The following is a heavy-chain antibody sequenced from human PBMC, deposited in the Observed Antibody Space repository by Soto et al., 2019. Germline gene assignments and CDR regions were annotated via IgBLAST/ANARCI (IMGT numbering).Heavy chain of an antibody. Sequence: SETLSLTCAVSGASITHYYWNWIRQSPGKGLEWIVSFSSTGSTVYNPSLGSRVTISLDTSKNQFSLTLNSVTAADTAVYYCAGQPTAGSYYDLGSYYYYYAMDVWGQGTTVTVSS. CDR1: GASITHYY. J-gene: IGHJ6*02. D-gene: IGHD3-10*01. V-gene: IGHV4-4*08. CDR2: FSSTGST. CDR3: AGQPTAGSYYDLGSYYYYYAMDV.